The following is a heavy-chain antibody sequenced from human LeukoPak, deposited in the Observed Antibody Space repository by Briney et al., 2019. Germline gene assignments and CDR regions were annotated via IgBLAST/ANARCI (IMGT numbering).Heavy chain of an antibody. D-gene: IGHD3-9*01. V-gene: IGHV3-53*01. CDR2: IYSGGST. CDR3: ARFDYLNWFDP. CDR1: GGSISSYY. J-gene: IGHJ5*02. Sequence: ETLSLTCTVSGGSISSYYMSWVRQAPGKGLEWVSVIYSGGSTYYADSVKGRFTISRDNSKNTLYLQMNSLRAEDTAVYYCARFDYLNWFDPWGQGTLVTVSS.